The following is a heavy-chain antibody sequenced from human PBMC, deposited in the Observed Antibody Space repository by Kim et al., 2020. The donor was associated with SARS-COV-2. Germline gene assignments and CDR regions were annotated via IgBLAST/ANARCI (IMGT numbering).Heavy chain of an antibody. CDR1: GGSFSGYY. Sequence: SETLSLTCAVYGGSFSGYYWSWIRQPPGKGQEWIGEINHSGSTNYNQSLKSQVTISVDTSKNQYTLKLSSVTAADTAVDYCAGGSTVTTFDYYYYGMDVWGQGTTDTVSS. J-gene: IGHJ6*02. V-gene: IGHV4-34*01. CDR2: INHSGST. CDR3: AGGSTVTTFDYYYYGMDV. D-gene: IGHD4-17*01.